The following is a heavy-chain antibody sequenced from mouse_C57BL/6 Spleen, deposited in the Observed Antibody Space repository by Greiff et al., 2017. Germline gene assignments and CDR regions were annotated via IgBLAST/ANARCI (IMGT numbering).Heavy chain of an antibody. CDR3: ARSGDGYYPFDY. J-gene: IGHJ2*01. Sequence: QVQLKESGAELVKPGASVKISCKASGYAFSSYWMNWVKQRPGKGLEWIGQIYPGDGDTNYNGKFKGKATLTADKSSSTAYMQLSSLTSEDSAVYFCARSGDGYYPFDYWGQGTTLTVSS. V-gene: IGHV1-80*01. CDR1: GYAFSSYW. D-gene: IGHD2-3*01. CDR2: IYPGDGDT.